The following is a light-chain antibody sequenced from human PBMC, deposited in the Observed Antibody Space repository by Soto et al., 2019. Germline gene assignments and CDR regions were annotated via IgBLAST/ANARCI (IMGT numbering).Light chain of an antibody. V-gene: IGKV3-15*01. J-gene: IGKJ2*01. CDR1: QSVSGN. CDR2: AAS. Sequence: ETVMTQSPATLSVSPGERAIISCRASQSVSGNLAWYQQQPGQAPRLLIYAASSRAAGIPPRFSGSGSGTEFTLTISSLQSEDFAVYYCQQYNNCPPYTFGQGTKLEIK. CDR3: QQYNNCPPYT.